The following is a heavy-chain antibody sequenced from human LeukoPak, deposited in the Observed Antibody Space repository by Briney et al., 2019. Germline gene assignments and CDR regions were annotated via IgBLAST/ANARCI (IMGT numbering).Heavy chain of an antibody. J-gene: IGHJ5*02. V-gene: IGHV4-61*02. CDR2: FHTSGST. CDR3: ARVAQYYDILTGYYISWFDP. CDR1: GGSISSGSYY. Sequence: SETLSLTCTVSGGSISSGSYYWGWIRQPAGKGLEWIGRFHTSGSTIYNPSLKSRVSISLDTSKNQFSLKLSSVTAADTAVYYCARVAQYYDILTGYYISWFDPWGQGTLVTVSS. D-gene: IGHD3-9*01.